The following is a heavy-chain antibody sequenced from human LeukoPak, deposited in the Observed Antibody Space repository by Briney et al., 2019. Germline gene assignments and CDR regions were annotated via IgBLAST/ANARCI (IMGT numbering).Heavy chain of an antibody. CDR3: ATEKSSIWSGDY. V-gene: IGHV3-15*07. J-gene: IGHJ4*02. CDR2: VKSKTDGGSI. Sequence: GGSLRLSCAASGLTFNNAWMNWVRQASGKGLEWVGRVKSKTDGGSIDYAAPVKGRFTISRDDSKNTLYLQMNSLKTEDTAVYYCATEKSSIWSGDYWGRGTLVTVSS. CDR1: GLTFNNAW. D-gene: IGHD6-13*01.